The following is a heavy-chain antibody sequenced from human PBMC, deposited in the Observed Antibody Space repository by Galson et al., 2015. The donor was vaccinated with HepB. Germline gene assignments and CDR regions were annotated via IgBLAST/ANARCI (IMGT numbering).Heavy chain of an antibody. CDR2: ISWDGGST. D-gene: IGHD6-13*01. CDR1: GFTFSSYW. V-gene: IGHV3-43D*03. CDR3: AKGRQQLYELGMDV. Sequence: SLRLSCAASGFTFSSYWMHWVRQAPGKGLEWVSLISWDGGSTYYADSVKGRFTISRDNSKNSLYLQMNSLRAEDTALYYCAKGRQQLYELGMDVWGQGTTVTVSS. J-gene: IGHJ6*02.